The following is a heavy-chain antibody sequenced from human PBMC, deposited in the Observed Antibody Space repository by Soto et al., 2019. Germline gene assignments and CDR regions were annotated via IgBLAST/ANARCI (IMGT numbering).Heavy chain of an antibody. J-gene: IGHJ4*02. D-gene: IGHD2-21*02. Sequence: ASVKVSCKASGYTFTAYAIHWVRQAPGQGLEWMAWINAGNGDTKYSQKFQGRVTVTRDTSASTVYMELSSLRSEDTAVYYCARDSDASVTHWGQGTLVTVSS. CDR3: ARDSDASVTH. CDR1: GYTFTAYA. V-gene: IGHV1-3*01. CDR2: INAGNGDT.